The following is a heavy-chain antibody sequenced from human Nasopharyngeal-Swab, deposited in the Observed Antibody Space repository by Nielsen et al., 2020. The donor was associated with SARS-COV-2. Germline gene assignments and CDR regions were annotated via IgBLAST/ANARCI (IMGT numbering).Heavy chain of an antibody. Sequence: GGSLRLSCAASGFTFSSYAMNWVRQAPGKGLEWVSFISSSGSIAYYADSVKGRFTISRDNANNSLYLQMNSLRADDTAVYYCVRDGALIQLWLLPHALDIWGQGTLVTVSS. D-gene: IGHD5-18*01. CDR3: VRDGALIQLWLLPHALDI. CDR2: ISSSGSIA. V-gene: IGHV3-48*03. CDR1: GFTFSSYA. J-gene: IGHJ3*02.